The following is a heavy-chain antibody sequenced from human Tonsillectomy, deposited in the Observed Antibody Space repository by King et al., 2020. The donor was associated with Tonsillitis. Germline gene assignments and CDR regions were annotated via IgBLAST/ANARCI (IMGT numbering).Heavy chain of an antibody. CDR3: ANPLFTYCGGDCPNGMDV. Sequence: VQLVESGGGLVQPGGSLRLSCAASGFTFSSYAMSWVRQAPGKGLEWVSAISGSGGSTYYADSVKGRVTISRDNSKNTLYLQMNSLRAEDTAVYYCANPLFTYCGGDCPNGMDVWGQGTTVTVSS. J-gene: IGHJ6*02. CDR2: ISGSGGST. D-gene: IGHD2-21*02. CDR1: GFTFSSYA. V-gene: IGHV3-23*04.